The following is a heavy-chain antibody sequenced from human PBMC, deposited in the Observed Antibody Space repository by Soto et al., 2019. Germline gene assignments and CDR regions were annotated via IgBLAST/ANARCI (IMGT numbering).Heavy chain of an antibody. CDR3: ARASGVGDFEP. V-gene: IGHV5-51*01. J-gene: IGHJ5*02. CDR2: IYPGDSDT. D-gene: IGHD3-3*01. Sequence: LGESLQISCKGSGYSFTSYWIGWVRQVPGKGLEWMGIIYPGDSDTRYSPPFQGQVTISVDRSISTAYLQWSSLKASDTAMHDCARASGVGDFEPWGQGTLVTVCS. CDR1: GYSFTSYW.